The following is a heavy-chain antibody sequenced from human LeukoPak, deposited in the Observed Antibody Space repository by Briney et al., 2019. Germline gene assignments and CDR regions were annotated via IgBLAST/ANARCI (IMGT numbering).Heavy chain of an antibody. CDR2: ISSSSSTI. CDR3: ARVRPGTSRHDFVY. D-gene: IGHD2-2*01. J-gene: IGHJ4*02. V-gene: IGHV3-48*02. CDR1: GFTLSTYS. Sequence: QPGGSLRLSCAASGFTLSTYSMNWVRQAPGKGLEWVSYISSSSSTIYYADSVKGRFTISRDNAKNSLYLQMNSLRDEDTAVYYCARVRPGTSRHDFVYWGQGTLVTVSS.